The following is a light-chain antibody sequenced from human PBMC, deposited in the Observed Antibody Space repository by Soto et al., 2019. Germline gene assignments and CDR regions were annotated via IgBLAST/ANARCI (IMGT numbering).Light chain of an antibody. V-gene: IGKV1-5*03. J-gene: IGKJ4*01. Sequence: DIQMTQSPSTLSASVGDSVTITCRASQSISPWLAWYQQKPGKAPTLLIYKASSLEGGVPSRFSGSGSGTDFNITISSLQPDDFATYYCQQYNTHPRTFGGGTKVDIK. CDR1: QSISPW. CDR3: QQYNTHPRT. CDR2: KAS.